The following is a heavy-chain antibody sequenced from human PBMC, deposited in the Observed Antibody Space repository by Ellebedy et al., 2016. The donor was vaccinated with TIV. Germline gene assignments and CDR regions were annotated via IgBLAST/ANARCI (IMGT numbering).Heavy chain of an antibody. V-gene: IGHV5-10-1*01. D-gene: IGHD6-13*01. CDR3: ARHPLSPPSSWYQDGNDY. J-gene: IGHJ4*02. Sequence: GESLKISXTGSGYSFTSYWIGWVRQMPGKGLEWMGRIDPSDSYTNYSPSFQGHVTISADKSISTAYLQWSSLKASDTAMYYCARHPLSPPSSWYQDGNDYWGQGTLVTVSS. CDR1: GYSFTSYW. CDR2: IDPSDSYT.